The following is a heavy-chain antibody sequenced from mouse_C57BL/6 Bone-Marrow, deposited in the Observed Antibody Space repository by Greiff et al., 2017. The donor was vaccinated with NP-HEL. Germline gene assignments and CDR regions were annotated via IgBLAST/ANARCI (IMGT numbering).Heavy chain of an antibody. D-gene: IGHD1-3*01. J-gene: IGHJ4*01. Sequence: QVQLKQSGAELVKPGASVKLSCKASGYTFTSYWMQWVKQRPGQGLEWIGEIDPSDSYTNYNQKFKGKATLTVDTSSSTAYMQLSSLTSEDSAVYYCARWSGMDYWGQGTSVTVSS. CDR2: IDPSDSYT. CDR1: GYTFTSYW. V-gene: IGHV1-50*01. CDR3: ARWSGMDY.